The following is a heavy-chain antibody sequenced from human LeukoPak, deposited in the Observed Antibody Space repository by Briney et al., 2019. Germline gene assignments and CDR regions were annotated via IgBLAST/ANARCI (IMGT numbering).Heavy chain of an antibody. CDR3: ARVPLWWLTPFDF. V-gene: IGHV4-34*01. J-gene: IGHJ4*02. CDR2: INNRGTT. CDR1: GGSLSPHY. D-gene: IGHD5-12*01. Sequence: SETLSLTRAVSGGSLSPHYWSWIRRPLGKGLEWIGEINNRGTTNYSPSLRGRATISVDTSKNQFSLRLTSVTAADTAIYYCARVPLWWLTPFDFWGQGTLATVSS.